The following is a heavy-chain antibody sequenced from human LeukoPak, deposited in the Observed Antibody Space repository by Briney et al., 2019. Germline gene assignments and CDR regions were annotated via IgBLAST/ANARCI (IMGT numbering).Heavy chain of an antibody. V-gene: IGHV4-59*01. J-gene: IGHJ4*02. CDR3: ARGEAVAVLDY. Sequence: SETLSLTCTVSGGSISSYYWSWIRQPPGKGLEWIGYIYYSGSTNYNPSLKSRVTISVDTSKNQFSLKLSSVTAADTAVYYCARGEAVAVLDYWGQGTLVTVSS. CDR2: IYYSGST. CDR1: GGSISSYY. D-gene: IGHD6-19*01.